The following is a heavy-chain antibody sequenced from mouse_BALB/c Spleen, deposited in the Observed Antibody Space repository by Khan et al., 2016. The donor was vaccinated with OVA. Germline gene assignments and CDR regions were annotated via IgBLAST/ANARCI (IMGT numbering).Heavy chain of an antibody. CDR3: SSLTGTDY. V-gene: IGHV9-3-1*01. Sequence: QIQLVQSGPELKKPGETVKISCKASGYTFTNYGMNWVKQAPGKGLKWMGWINTYTGEPTYADDFKGRFAFSLETSASTAYLQINSLKNKDTATYFCSSLTGTDYWGQGTTLTVSS. CDR2: INTYTGEP. J-gene: IGHJ2*01. CDR1: GYTFTNYG. D-gene: IGHD4-1*01.